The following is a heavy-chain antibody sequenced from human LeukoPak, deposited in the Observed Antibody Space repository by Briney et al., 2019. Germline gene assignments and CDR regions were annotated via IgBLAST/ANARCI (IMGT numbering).Heavy chain of an antibody. CDR1: GYTFTSYD. J-gene: IGHJ5*02. D-gene: IGHD1-7*01. V-gene: IGHV1-8*01. Sequence: GASVKVSCKASGYTFTSYDINWVRQATGQGIEWMGWMNPNSGNTGYAQKFQGRVTMTRNTSISTAYMELSSLRSEDTAVYYCARVRISRSRYNWNYVWFDPWGQGTLVTVSS. CDR3: ARVRISRSRYNWNYVWFDP. CDR2: MNPNSGNT.